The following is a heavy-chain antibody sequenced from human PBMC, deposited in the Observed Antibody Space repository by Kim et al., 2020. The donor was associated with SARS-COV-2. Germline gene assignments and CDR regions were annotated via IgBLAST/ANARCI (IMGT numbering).Heavy chain of an antibody. CDR2: ISWNSGSI. V-gene: IGHV3-9*01. Sequence: GGSLRLSCAASGFTFDDYAMHWVRQAPGKGLEWVSGISWNSGSIGYADSVKGRFTISRDNAKNSLYLQMNSLRAEDTALYYCAKDISSRNYGMDVWGQGT. CDR3: AKDISSRNYGMDV. CDR1: GFTFDDYA. J-gene: IGHJ6*02.